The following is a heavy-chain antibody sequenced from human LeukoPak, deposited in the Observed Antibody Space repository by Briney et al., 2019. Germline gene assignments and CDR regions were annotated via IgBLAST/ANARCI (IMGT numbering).Heavy chain of an antibody. J-gene: IGHJ4*02. CDR2: IYYSGST. CDR3: ARGWEGYCSGGSCYYDKNFDY. V-gene: IGHV4-59*01. D-gene: IGHD2-15*01. CDR1: GGSISSYY. Sequence: SETLSLTCTVSGGSISSYYWSWIRQPPGKGLEWIGYIYYSGSTKYNPSLKSRVTISIDTSKNQFSLKLSSVTAADTAVYYCARGWEGYCSGGSCYYDKNFDYWGQGMLVTASS.